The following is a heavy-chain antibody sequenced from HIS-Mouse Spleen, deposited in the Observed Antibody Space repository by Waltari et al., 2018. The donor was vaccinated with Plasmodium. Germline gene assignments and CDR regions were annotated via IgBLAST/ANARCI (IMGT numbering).Heavy chain of an antibody. V-gene: IGHV3-7*01. J-gene: IGHJ2*01. CDR3: ASSWYWYFDL. CDR2: IKQDGSEK. CDR1: GFTFSSYW. Sequence: EVQLVESGGGLVQPGGSLRLFCAASGFTFSSYWLSWVRQAPGKGLEWVAKIKQDGSEKNYVDSVKGRFTISRDNAKNSLYLQMNSLRAEDTAVYYCASSWYWYFDLWGRGTLVTVSS. D-gene: IGHD6-13*01.